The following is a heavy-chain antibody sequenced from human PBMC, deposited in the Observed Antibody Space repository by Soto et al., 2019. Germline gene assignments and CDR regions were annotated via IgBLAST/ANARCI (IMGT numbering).Heavy chain of an antibody. J-gene: IGHJ6*02. CDR2: FRWNSDNI. CDR1: GFTLDAYA. V-gene: IGHV3-9*01. Sequence: GGSLXLSCAASGFTLDAYAIHWVRQAPGKGLEWVSAFRWNSDNIDYADSVKGRFTISRDNAKNSLYLQMNSLRAEDTALYYCARDRTAVEVSTLSGTSKRGPGSYYALDVWGQGTTVTVSS. CDR3: ARDRTAVEVSTLSGTSKRGPGSYYALDV. D-gene: IGHD2-15*01.